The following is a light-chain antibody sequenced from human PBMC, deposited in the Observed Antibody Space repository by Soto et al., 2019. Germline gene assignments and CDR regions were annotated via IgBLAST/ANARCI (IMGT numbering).Light chain of an antibody. CDR3: CSYAGGYTFV. V-gene: IGLV2-11*01. Sequence: QSALTQPPSVSGSPGQSVTISCTGTSNDVGDYNYVSWYQQYPGKAPKLIIYDVNERPSGVPDRFSGSKSGNTASLTISALQAEDEADYYCCSYAGGYTFVFGAGTKLTVL. CDR2: DVN. J-gene: IGLJ1*01. CDR1: SNDVGDYNY.